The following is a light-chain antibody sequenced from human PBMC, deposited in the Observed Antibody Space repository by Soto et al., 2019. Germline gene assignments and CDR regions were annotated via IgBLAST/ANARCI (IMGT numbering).Light chain of an antibody. Sequence: ELVLTQSPATLSLSPGERATLSCRASENVRTFVDWYQQKPGQAPRLLIYGASNRATGIPARFSGSGSGTDFTLTISNLEPEDFAVYYCQQHSHWPPWTFGQGTRVEIQ. V-gene: IGKV3-11*01. CDR2: GAS. CDR3: QQHSHWPPWT. J-gene: IGKJ1*01. CDR1: ENVRTF.